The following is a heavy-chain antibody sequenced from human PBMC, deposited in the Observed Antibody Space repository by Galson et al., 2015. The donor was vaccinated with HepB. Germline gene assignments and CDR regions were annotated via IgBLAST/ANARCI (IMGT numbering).Heavy chain of an antibody. CDR2: INTNTGNP. J-gene: IGHJ4*02. V-gene: IGHV7-4-1*02. Sequence: SVKVSCKASGYTFTSYAMNWVRQAPGQGLEWMGWINTNTGNPTYAQGFTGRFVFSLDTSVSTAYLQISSLKAEDTAVYYCASGIAAAGDFWDYWGQGTLVTVSS. D-gene: IGHD6-13*01. CDR1: GYTFTSYA. CDR3: ASGIAAAGDFWDY.